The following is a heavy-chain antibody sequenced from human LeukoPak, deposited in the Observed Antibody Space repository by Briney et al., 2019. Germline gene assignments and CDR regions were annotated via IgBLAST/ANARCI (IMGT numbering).Heavy chain of an antibody. Sequence: ASVKVSCKASGGTFSSYAISWLRQAPGQGLEWMGRIIPILGIANYAQKFQGRVTITADKSTSTAYMELSSLRSEDTAVYYCARDPDIVVVPAAGSSEFDYWGQGTLVTVSS. CDR1: GGTFSSYA. CDR3: ARDPDIVVVPAAGSSEFDY. CDR2: IIPILGIA. V-gene: IGHV1-69*04. J-gene: IGHJ4*02. D-gene: IGHD2-2*01.